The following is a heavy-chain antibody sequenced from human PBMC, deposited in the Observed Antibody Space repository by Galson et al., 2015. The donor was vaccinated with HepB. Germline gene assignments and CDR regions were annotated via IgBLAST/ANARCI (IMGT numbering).Heavy chain of an antibody. CDR2: ISYDGSNK. V-gene: IGHV3-30*19. CDR3: AEKDADDY. D-gene: IGHD5-24*01. J-gene: IGHJ4*02. Sequence: SLRLSCAASGFTFTRHGMHWVRQAPGKGLEWVAVISYDGSNKYYADSVKGRFTISRDNSKNTLYLQMNSLRAEDTAVYYCAEKDADDYWGQGTLVTVSS. CDR1: GFTFTRHG.